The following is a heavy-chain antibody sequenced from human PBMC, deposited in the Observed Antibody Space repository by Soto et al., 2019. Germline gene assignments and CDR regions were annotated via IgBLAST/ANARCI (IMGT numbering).Heavy chain of an antibody. D-gene: IGHD1-26*01. J-gene: IGHJ4*02. CDR1: EFAVSTDG. V-gene: IGHV3-30*02. CDR2: ISDDGYKR. CDR3: AKARVRIVGANSFDY. Sequence: GGSLGISSLGSEFAVSTDGVDWRRQARGKGLEWVALISDDGYKRYYADSVRGRLIISRDNSKDTLYLQMNSLGPDDTAVYFCAKARVRIVGANSFDYWGQGTPVTVSS.